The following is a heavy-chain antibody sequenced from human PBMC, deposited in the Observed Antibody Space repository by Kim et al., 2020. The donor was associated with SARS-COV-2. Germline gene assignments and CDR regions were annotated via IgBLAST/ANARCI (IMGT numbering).Heavy chain of an antibody. Sequence: GGSLRLSCAASGFTFSSYWMSWVRQAPGKGLEWVANIKQDGSEKYYVDSVKGRFTISRDNAKNSLYLQMNSLRAEDTAVYYCARDGLGYCSGGSCYYYYGMDVWGQGTTVTVSS. CDR1: GFTFSSYW. CDR3: ARDGLGYCSGGSCYYYYGMDV. D-gene: IGHD2-15*01. J-gene: IGHJ6*02. V-gene: IGHV3-7*03. CDR2: IKQDGSEK.